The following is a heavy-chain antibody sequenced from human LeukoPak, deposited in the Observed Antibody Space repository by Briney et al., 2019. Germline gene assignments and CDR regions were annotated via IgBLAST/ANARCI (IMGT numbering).Heavy chain of an antibody. CDR2: IYHSGST. Sequence: SETLSLTCTVSGYSISSGYYWGWIRQPPGKGLEWIGSIYHSGSTYYNPSLKSRVTISVDTSKNQFSLKLSSVTAADTAVYYCARGPKYSSGWYRDNYYFDYWGQGTLVTVSS. D-gene: IGHD6-19*01. CDR1: GYSISSGYY. V-gene: IGHV4-38-2*02. CDR3: ARGPKYSSGWYRDNYYFDY. J-gene: IGHJ4*02.